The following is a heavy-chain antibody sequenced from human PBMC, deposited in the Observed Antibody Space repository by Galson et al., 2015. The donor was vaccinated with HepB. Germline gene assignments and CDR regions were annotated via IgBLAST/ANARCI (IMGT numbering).Heavy chain of an antibody. CDR1: GYTLTELS. CDR3: ATGLSVVPAANPPTGAFDI. J-gene: IGHJ3*02. D-gene: IGHD2-2*01. V-gene: IGHV1-24*01. Sequence: SCKVSGYTLTELSMHWVRQAPGKGLEWMGGFGPEDGETIYAQKFQGRVTMTEDTSTDTAFMELSSLRSEDTAVYYCATGLSVVPAANPPTGAFDIWGQGTMVTVSS. CDR2: FGPEDGET.